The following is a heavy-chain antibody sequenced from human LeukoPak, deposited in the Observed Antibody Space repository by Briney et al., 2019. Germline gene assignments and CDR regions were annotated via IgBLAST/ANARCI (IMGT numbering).Heavy chain of an antibody. CDR2: INHSGST. Sequence: SETLSLTCAAYGGSFSGYYWSWIRQPPGKGLEWIGEINHSGSTNYNPSLKSRVTISVDTSKNQFSLKLSSVTAADTAVYYCARQHPYYYYYYMDVWGKGTTVTVSS. CDR3: ARQHPYYYYYYMDV. V-gene: IGHV4-34*01. J-gene: IGHJ6*03. CDR1: GGSFSGYY. D-gene: IGHD2-21*01.